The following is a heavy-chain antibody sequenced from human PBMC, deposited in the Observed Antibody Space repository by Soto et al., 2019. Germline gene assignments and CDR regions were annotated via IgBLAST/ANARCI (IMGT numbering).Heavy chain of an antibody. CDR3: AIPSYSYGPKASRYYFAY. D-gene: IGHD5-18*01. Sequence: GASVKVSCKASGGTFSSYAISWVRQAPGQGLEWMGGIIPIFGTANYAQKFQGRVTITADESTSTAYMELSSLRSEDTAVYYCAIPSYSYGPKASRYYFAYWGQGPLVTVSS. J-gene: IGHJ4*02. CDR1: GGTFSSYA. CDR2: IIPIFGTA. V-gene: IGHV1-69*13.